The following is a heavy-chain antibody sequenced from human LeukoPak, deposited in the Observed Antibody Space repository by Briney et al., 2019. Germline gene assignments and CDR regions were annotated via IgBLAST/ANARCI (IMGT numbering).Heavy chain of an antibody. CDR1: GFTFSSYN. Sequence: GGSLRLTCAASGFTFSSYNMNWVRQAPGKGLEWVSSISSSSDYIYYADSVKGRFTISRDNAKNSLYLQMNSLRAEDTAVYYCAREKWCHLCKYYFDYWGQGTLVTVSS. J-gene: IGHJ4*02. CDR2: ISSSSDYI. CDR3: AREKWCHLCKYYFDY. V-gene: IGHV3-21*01. D-gene: IGHD2-8*01.